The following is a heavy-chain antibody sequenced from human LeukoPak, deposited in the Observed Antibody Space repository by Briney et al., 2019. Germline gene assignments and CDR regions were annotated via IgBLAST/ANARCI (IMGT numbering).Heavy chain of an antibody. CDR1: GGSISSSSYY. CDR3: ARLSDLSSYYFDY. J-gene: IGHJ4*02. D-gene: IGHD1-26*01. CDR2: IYYSGST. V-gene: IGHV4-39*01. Sequence: SETLSLTCTVSGGSISSSSYYWGWIRQPPGKGLEWIGSIYYSGSTYYNPSLKSRVTISVDTSKNQFSLKLSSVTAADTAVYYFARLSDLSSYYFDYWGQGTLVTVSS.